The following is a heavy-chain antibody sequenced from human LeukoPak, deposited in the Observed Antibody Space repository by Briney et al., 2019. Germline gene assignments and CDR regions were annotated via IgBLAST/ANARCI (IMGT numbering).Heavy chain of an antibody. CDR3: AKSGYNRFDY. CDR1: GFTLSSYN. J-gene: IGHJ4*02. D-gene: IGHD5-24*01. V-gene: IGHV3-48*01. CDR2: IRNSGNTI. Sequence: GGSLRLSCAVSGFTLSSYNMNWVRQAPGKGLEWVSYIRNSGNTIYYADSVKGRFTISRDNSKNTLYLQMNSLRAEDTAVYYCAKSGYNRFDYWGQGTLVTVSS.